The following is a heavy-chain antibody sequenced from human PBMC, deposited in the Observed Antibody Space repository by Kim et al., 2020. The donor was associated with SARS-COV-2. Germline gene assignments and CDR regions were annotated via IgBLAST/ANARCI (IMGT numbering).Heavy chain of an antibody. J-gene: IGHJ4*02. CDR3: AKDKMVDTAMVFDY. V-gene: IGHV3-30*18. CDR2: ISYDGSNK. D-gene: IGHD5-18*01. CDR1: GFTFSSYG. Sequence: GGSLRLSCAASGFTFSSYGMHWVRQAPGKGLEWVAVISYDGSNKYYADSVKGRFTISRDNSKNTLYLQMNSLRAEDTAVYYCAKDKMVDTAMVFDYWGQGTLVTVSS.